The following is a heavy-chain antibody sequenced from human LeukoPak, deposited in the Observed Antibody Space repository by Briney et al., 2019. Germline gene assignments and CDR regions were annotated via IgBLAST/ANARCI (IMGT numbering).Heavy chain of an antibody. D-gene: IGHD4-17*01. Sequence: GGSLRLSCAASGFTFGNAWMSWVRQAPGKGLEWVGRIKSKTDGGTTDYAAPVKGRFTISRDDSKNTLYLQMNSLKTEDTAVYYCAREYGDYPFDYWGQGTLVTVSS. CDR2: IKSKTDGGTT. CDR1: GFTFGNAW. V-gene: IGHV3-15*01. J-gene: IGHJ4*02. CDR3: AREYGDYPFDY.